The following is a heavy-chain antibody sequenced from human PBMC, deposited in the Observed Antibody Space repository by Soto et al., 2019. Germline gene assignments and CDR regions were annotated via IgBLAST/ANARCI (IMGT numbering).Heavy chain of an antibody. V-gene: IGHV4-59*01. Sequence: SETLSLTCTVSGGSISSYYWSWIRQPPGKGLEWIGYIYYSGSTNYNPSLKSRVTISVDTSKNQFSLKLSSVTAADTAVYYCARTPPPYYYDSSGYYRTGDAFDIWGQGTMVTVSS. CDR2: IYYSGST. D-gene: IGHD3-22*01. CDR1: GGSISSYY. CDR3: ARTPPPYYYDSSGYYRTGDAFDI. J-gene: IGHJ3*02.